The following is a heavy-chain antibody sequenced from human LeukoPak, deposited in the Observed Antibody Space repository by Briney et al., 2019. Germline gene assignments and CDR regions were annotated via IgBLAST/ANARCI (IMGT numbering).Heavy chain of an antibody. CDR3: ARVGLGASLDAFDI. J-gene: IGHJ3*02. D-gene: IGHD3-10*01. Sequence: PGGSLRPSCAASGFAFSSYEMNWVRQAPGKGLEWVSYISSSGSTIYYADSVKGRFTISRDNAKNPLYLQMNRLSAEDTAVYYCARVGLGASLDAFDIWGQGTMVTVSS. CDR2: ISSSGSTI. V-gene: IGHV3-48*03. CDR1: GFAFSSYE.